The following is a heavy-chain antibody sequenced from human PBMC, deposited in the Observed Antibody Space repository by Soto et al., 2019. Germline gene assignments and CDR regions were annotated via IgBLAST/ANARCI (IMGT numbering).Heavy chain of an antibody. D-gene: IGHD6-6*01. CDR2: ISATGTYT. CDR3: TTEYNSRQYLNH. V-gene: IGHV3-21*01. Sequence: EVQLVESGGGLVEPGGSLRLSCATSGFTFSTCSMNWVRQAPGKGLEWVSSISATGTYTFYADSLKGRFTISRDNARNSLFLQMNSLRVEDTALYYCTTEYNSRQYLNHCGQGALVTVSS. CDR1: GFTFSTCS. J-gene: IGHJ1*01.